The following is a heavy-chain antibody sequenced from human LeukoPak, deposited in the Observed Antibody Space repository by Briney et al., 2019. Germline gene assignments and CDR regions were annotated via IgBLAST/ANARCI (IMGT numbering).Heavy chain of an antibody. CDR1: GYTFTGYY. CDR3: ARVEGGWYRPPSAYGY. D-gene: IGHD6-19*01. J-gene: IGHJ4*02. V-gene: IGHV1-2*02. Sequence: ASVKVSCKASGYTFTGYYMHWVRQAPGQGLEWMGWVNPNSGGTNYAQKFQGRVTMTRDTSISTAYMELSRLRSDDTAVYYCARVEGGWYRPPSAYGYWGQGTLVTVSS. CDR2: VNPNSGGT.